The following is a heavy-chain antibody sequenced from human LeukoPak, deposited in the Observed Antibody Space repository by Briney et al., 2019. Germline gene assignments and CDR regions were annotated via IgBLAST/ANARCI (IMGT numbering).Heavy chain of an antibody. D-gene: IGHD1-26*01. Sequence: GRSLRLSCAASGFNFSKNAMHWVRQAPGKGLEWVAVIRYDGSNKYYADSVKGRFTISRDNSKNTLYLQMNGLRAEDTAVYYCAREILAGAPRGLFDYWGQGTLVTVSS. CDR2: IRYDGSNK. J-gene: IGHJ4*02. CDR3: AREILAGAPRGLFDY. CDR1: GFNFSKNA. V-gene: IGHV3-33*01.